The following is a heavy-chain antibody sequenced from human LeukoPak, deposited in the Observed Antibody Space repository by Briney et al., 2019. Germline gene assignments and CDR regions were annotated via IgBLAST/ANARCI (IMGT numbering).Heavy chain of an antibody. Sequence: GESLKISCKGSGYSFTRYWIGWVRQMPGQGLEWMGIIYPGDSDTRYSPSFQGQVTISADKSISTAYLQWSSLKASDTAMYYCARPTYSSGWRLEYWGQGTLVTVSS. CDR3: ARPTYSSGWRLEY. V-gene: IGHV5-51*01. CDR1: GYSFTRYW. D-gene: IGHD6-19*01. J-gene: IGHJ4*02. CDR2: IYPGDSDT.